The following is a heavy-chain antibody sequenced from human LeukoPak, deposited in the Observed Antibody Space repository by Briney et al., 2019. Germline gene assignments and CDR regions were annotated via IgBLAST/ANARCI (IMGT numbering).Heavy chain of an antibody. V-gene: IGHV4-59*01. D-gene: IGHD2-2*01. Sequence: PSETLSLTCTVSGGSISSYYWSWIRQPPGKGLEWIGYIYYSGSTNYNPSLKSRVTISVDTSKNQFSLKLSSVTAADTAVYYCARAPDIVVVPAAGVFAFDIWGQGTMVTVSS. CDR3: ARAPDIVVVPAAGVFAFDI. J-gene: IGHJ3*02. CDR2: IYYSGST. CDR1: GGSISSYY.